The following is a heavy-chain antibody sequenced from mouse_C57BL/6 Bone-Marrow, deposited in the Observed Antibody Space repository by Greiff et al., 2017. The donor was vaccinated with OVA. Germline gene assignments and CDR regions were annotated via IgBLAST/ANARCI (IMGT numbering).Heavy chain of an antibody. D-gene: IGHD3-1*01. J-gene: IGHJ2*01. CDR1: GYTFTSYW. V-gene: IGHV1-64*01. CDR3: ARSPGLYYFDY. CDR2: IHPNSGST. Sequence: VQLQQPGAELVKPGASVKLSCKASGYTFTSYWMHWVKQRPGQGLEWIGMIHPNSGSTNYNEKFKSKATLTVDKSSSTAYMQLSSLTSEDSAVYYCARSPGLYYFDYWGQGTTITVSS.